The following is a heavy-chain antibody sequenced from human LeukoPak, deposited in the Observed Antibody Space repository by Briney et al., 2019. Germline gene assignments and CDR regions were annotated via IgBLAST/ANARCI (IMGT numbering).Heavy chain of an antibody. J-gene: IGHJ6*02. CDR3: ARDRLVAGTYYYYGMDV. D-gene: IGHD6-19*01. CDR1: RGTFSSYA. CDR2: IIPIFGIA. V-gene: IGHV1-69*04. Sequence: SVNVSCKASRGTFSSYAISWVRQAPGQGLEWMGRIIPIFGIANYAQKFQGRVTITAHKSTSTAYMELSSLRSENTAVYYCARDRLVAGTYYYYGMDVWGQGTTVTVSS.